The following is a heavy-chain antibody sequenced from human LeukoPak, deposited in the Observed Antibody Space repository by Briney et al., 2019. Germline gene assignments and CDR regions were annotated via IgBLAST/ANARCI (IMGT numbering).Heavy chain of an antibody. V-gene: IGHV1-2*02. CDR1: GYTFTGYY. D-gene: IGHD2-8*01. J-gene: IGHJ4*02. CDR3: ARDRDGYCTNGVCYFDY. Sequence: ASVNVSSKASGYTFTGYYMHWVRQAPGQGLEWMGWINPNSGVTNYAQRFQGRVTMTRDTSISTAYMDLSRLRYDDTAVYYCARDRDGYCTNGVCYFDYWGQGTLVTVSS. CDR2: INPNSGVT.